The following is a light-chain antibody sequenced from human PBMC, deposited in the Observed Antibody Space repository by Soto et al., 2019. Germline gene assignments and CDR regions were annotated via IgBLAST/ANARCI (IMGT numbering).Light chain of an antibody. Sequence: EIVLTQCPATLSLSPGERATLSCRASQSVSSYLGWYQQKPGQAPRLLIYDASNRATGIPARFSGSGSGTDFTLTISSLEPEDFAVYYCQHRSNWPLTFGGGTKVDIK. CDR3: QHRSNWPLT. V-gene: IGKV3-11*01. J-gene: IGKJ4*01. CDR1: QSVSSY. CDR2: DAS.